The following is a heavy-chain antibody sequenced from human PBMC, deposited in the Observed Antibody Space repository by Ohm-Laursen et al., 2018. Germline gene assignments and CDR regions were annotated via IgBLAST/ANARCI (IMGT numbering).Heavy chain of an antibody. J-gene: IGHJ4*02. D-gene: IGHD6-13*01. CDR1: GGSISSYY. Sequence: SETLSLTCTVSGGSISSYYWSWIRQPPGKGLEWIGYIYYSGSTNYNPSLKSRVTISVDTSKNQFFLKLSSVTAADTAVYYCARHSMFQQLGSFDYWGLGTLVTVSS. CDR2: IYYSGST. V-gene: IGHV4-59*08. CDR3: ARHSMFQQLGSFDY.